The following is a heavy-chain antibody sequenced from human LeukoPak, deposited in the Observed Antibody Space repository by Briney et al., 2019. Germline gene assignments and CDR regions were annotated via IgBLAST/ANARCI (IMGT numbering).Heavy chain of an antibody. CDR3: ARGAPQLVGFPIDY. CDR1: GFTFSSYS. Sequence: PGGSLRLSCAASGFTFSSYSMNWVRQAPGKGLEWDSSISSSSSYIYYADSVKGRFTISRDNAKNSLYLQMNSLRAEDTAVYYCARGAPQLVGFPIDYWGQGTLVTVSS. J-gene: IGHJ4*02. V-gene: IGHV3-21*01. D-gene: IGHD6-13*01. CDR2: ISSSSSYI.